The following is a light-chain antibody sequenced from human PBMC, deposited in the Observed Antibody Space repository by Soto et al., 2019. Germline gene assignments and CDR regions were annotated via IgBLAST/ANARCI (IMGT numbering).Light chain of an antibody. V-gene: IGKV2-24*01. CDR1: QSLVHSDGNTY. J-gene: IGKJ1*01. Sequence: DIVMTQTPLSSPVTLGQPASISCRSSQSLVHSDGNTYLSWLQQRPGQPPRLLMYKGSNRFSGVPDRVSGSGAGTDVTLKISRVEAEDVGVYYCMQATHSPWAFGQGTKEEIK. CDR3: MQATHSPWA. CDR2: KGS.